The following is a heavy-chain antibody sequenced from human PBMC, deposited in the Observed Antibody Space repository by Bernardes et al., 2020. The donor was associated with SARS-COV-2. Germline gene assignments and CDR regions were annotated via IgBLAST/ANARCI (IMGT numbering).Heavy chain of an antibody. CDR2: ISSSSSYI. CDR3: APDYDSSKY. Sequence: VGAISSSSSYIYYADSVKGRFTISRDNAKNSLYLQMNSLRAEDTAVYYCAPDYDSSKYWGQG. D-gene: IGHD3-22*01. V-gene: IGHV3-21*01. J-gene: IGHJ4*02.